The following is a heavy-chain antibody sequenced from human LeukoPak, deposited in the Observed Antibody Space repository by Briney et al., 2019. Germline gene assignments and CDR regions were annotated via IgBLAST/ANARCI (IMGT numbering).Heavy chain of an antibody. CDR2: ISYDGSNK. CDR1: GFTFSSYG. D-gene: IGHD3-9*01. J-gene: IGHJ4*02. CDR3: AKGSHYDILTGEFDY. V-gene: IGHV3-30*18. Sequence: GRSLRLSCAASGFTFSSYGMHWVRQAPGKGLEWVAVISYDGSNKYYADSVKGRFTISRDNSKNTLYRQTNSLRAEDTAVYYCAKGSHYDILTGEFDYWGQGTLVTVSS.